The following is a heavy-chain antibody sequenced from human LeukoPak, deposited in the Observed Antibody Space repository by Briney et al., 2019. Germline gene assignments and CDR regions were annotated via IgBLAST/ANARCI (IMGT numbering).Heavy chain of an antibody. V-gene: IGHV3-23*01. CDR1: GFTFSSYA. D-gene: IGHD3-22*01. CDR2: ISGSGGNT. J-gene: IGHJ5*02. Sequence: GGSLSLSCAASGFTFSSYALSWVRQAPGKGLECVSAISGSGGNTYYADSAKDRFTISRDNSKNTLYLQMNSLRAEDTAVYYCAPASSGSFPNWFDGWGQGSLVTVS. CDR3: APASSGSFPNWFDG.